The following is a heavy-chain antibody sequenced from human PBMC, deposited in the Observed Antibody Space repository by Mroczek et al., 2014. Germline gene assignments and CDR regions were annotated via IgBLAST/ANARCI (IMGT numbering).Heavy chain of an antibody. D-gene: IGHD4-17*01. Sequence: QVTLKESGPTLVKPTQTLTLTCTFSGFSLSTSGVGVGWIRQPPGKALEWLALIYWNDDKRYSPSLKSRLTITKNTSKNQVVLTMTNMDPVDTATYYCAHTDDYGDYDYWGQGTLVTVSS. V-gene: IGHV2-5*01. J-gene: IGHJ4*02. CDR3: AHTDDYGDYDY. CDR1: GFSLSTSGVG. CDR2: IYWNDDK.